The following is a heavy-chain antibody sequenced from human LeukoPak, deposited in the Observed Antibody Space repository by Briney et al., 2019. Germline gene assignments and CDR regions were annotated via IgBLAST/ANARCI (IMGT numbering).Heavy chain of an antibody. CDR3: ARDGGYSSSWSSLFFDY. D-gene: IGHD6-13*01. CDR1: GGSFSGYY. CDR2: INHSGST. V-gene: IGHV4-34*01. Sequence: PSETLSLTCAVYGGSFSGYYWSWIRQPPGKGLEWIGEINHSGSTNYNPSLKSRVTISVDTSKNQSSLKLSSVTAADTAVYYCARDGGYSSSWSSLFFDYWGQGTLVTVSS. J-gene: IGHJ4*02.